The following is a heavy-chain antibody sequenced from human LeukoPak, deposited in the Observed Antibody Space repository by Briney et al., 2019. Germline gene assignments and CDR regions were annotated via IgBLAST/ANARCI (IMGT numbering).Heavy chain of an antibody. CDR3: AKLARVVLVIGYFQH. V-gene: IGHV3-23*01. CDR2: ISGSGGST. Sequence: GGSLRLSCAVSGFTFSDYFMTWIRQAPGKGLEWVSYISGSGGSTYYADSVKGRFTISRDNSKNTLYLQMNSLRAEDTAVYYCAKLARVVLVIGYFQHWGQGTLVTVSS. CDR1: GFTFSDYF. D-gene: IGHD3-22*01. J-gene: IGHJ1*01.